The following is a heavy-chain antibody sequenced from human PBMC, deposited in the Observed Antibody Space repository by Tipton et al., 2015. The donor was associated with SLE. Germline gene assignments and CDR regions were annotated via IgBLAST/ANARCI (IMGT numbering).Heavy chain of an antibody. V-gene: IGHV5-51*03. CDR3: AREGGGRGYFDY. CDR2: IYPGDSDT. Sequence: QLVQSGAEVKKPGESLKISCKGSGYTFTSYWIAWVRQMPGKGLEWMGIIYPGDSDTRYSPSFQGHVTISADKSISTAYLQWSSLKAAASAMYYCAREGGGRGYFDYWGQATLASVSS. J-gene: IGHJ4*02. CDR1: GYTFTSYW. D-gene: IGHD5-24*01.